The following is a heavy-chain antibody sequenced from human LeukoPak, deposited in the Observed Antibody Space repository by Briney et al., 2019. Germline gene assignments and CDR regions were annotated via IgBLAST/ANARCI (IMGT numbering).Heavy chain of an antibody. CDR1: GFTFSSYA. CDR2: ISSNGGST. J-gene: IGHJ4*02. Sequence: PGGSLRLSCSASGFTFSSYAMHWVRQAPGEGLEYVSAISSNGGSTYYADSVKGRFTISRDNSKNTLYLQMSSLRAEDTAVYYCAKPTYYYGSGSYFDYWGQGTLVTVSS. D-gene: IGHD3-10*01. V-gene: IGHV3-64D*06. CDR3: AKPTYYYGSGSYFDY.